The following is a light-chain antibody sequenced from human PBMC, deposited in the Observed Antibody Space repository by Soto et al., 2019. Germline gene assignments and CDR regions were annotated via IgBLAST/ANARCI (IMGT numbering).Light chain of an antibody. J-gene: IGKJ2*01. CDR3: QQRSNWPPT. Sequence: TVLTQSPATLSLSPGERATLSCRASQSVNTYLAWYQQKSGQAPRLLIYDVFKRATGIPPRFSGSGAGTDFTLTISSLEPEDSATYYCQQRSNWPPTFGQGTKLEIK. CDR2: DVF. CDR1: QSVNTY. V-gene: IGKV3-11*01.